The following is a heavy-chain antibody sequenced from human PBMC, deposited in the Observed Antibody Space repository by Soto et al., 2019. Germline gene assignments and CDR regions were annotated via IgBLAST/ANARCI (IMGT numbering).Heavy chain of an antibody. CDR1: GGSISSSSYY. CDR2: IYYSGST. CDR3: ARLKVDPSGSGSYDYYYYGMDV. Sequence: SETLSLTCTVSGGSISSSSYYWGWIRQPPGKGLEWIGSIYYSGSTYYNPSLKSRVTISVDTSKNQFSLKLSSVTAADTAVYYCARLKVDPSGSGSYDYYYYGMDVWGQGNTVTVSS. J-gene: IGHJ6*02. V-gene: IGHV4-39*01. D-gene: IGHD3-10*01.